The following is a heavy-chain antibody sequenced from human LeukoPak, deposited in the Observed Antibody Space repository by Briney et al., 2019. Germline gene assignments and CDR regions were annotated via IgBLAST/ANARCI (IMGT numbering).Heavy chain of an antibody. CDR1: GFTFSSNW. D-gene: IGHD3-10*01. CDR3: ARDHVIKQAPPGY. V-gene: IGHV3-33*08. CDR2: VWFDGTNK. Sequence: GGSLRLSCTASGFTFSSNWMSRVRQAPGKGLEWVAVVWFDGTNKYYADSVKGRFTISRDNSKNTVYLQMNSLRAEDTAVYYCARDHVIKQAPPGYWGQGTLVTVSS. J-gene: IGHJ4*02.